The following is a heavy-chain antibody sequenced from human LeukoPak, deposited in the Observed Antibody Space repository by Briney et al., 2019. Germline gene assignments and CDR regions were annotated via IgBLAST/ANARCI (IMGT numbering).Heavy chain of an antibody. J-gene: IGHJ4*02. CDR3: VKARGIQLWLPGDY. Sequence: GGSLRLSCSASGFTFSRYAMHWVRQAPGKGLEYVSAISSNGGSTYYGDSVKGRFTISRDNSKNTLYLQMSNLRAEDTAVYYCVKARGIQLWLPGDYWGQGTLVTVSS. V-gene: IGHV3-64D*09. CDR2: ISSNGGST. CDR1: GFTFSRYA. D-gene: IGHD5-18*01.